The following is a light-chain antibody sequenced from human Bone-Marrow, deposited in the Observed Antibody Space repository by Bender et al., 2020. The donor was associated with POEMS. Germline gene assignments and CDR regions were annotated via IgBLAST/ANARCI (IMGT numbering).Light chain of an antibody. Sequence: QSVLTQPPSASGTPGQRVTISCSGSSSNIGTNPVNWYQQLPGTAPKLIIYEGVKRPSGVPDRFSGSKSGTSASLAISGLQSEDEADYYCAAWEDSLNGWVFGGGTKLTVL. CDR1: SSNIGTNP. CDR3: AAWEDSLNGWV. CDR2: EGV. V-gene: IGLV1-44*01. J-gene: IGLJ3*02.